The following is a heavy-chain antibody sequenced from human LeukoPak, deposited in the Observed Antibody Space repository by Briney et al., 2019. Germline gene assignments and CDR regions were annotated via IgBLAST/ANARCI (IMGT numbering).Heavy chain of an antibody. CDR3: SRESGPYCPFGH. Sequence: SETLSLTCAVYGGSFSGYYWSWIRQPPGKGLEWIGEINHSGSTNYNPSLKSRVTISVDTSKKQFSLRLSSVTAADTAVYYCSRESGPYCPFGHWGQGTLVAVTS. J-gene: IGHJ5*02. CDR2: INHSGST. CDR1: GGSFSGYY. D-gene: IGHD1-26*01. V-gene: IGHV4-34*01.